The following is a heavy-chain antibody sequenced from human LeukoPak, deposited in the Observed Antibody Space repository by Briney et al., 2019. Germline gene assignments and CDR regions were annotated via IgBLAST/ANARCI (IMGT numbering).Heavy chain of an antibody. CDR2: IYYSGST. V-gene: IGHV4-59*01. Sequence: PSETLSLTCTVSGGSISSYYWSWIRQPPGKGLEWIGYIYYSGSTNYNPSLTSRVTISVDTSKTQFSLKLSSVTAADTAVYYCARAAYCGGDCYSGAFDIWGQGTMVTVSS. D-gene: IGHD2-21*01. CDR1: GGSISSYY. J-gene: IGHJ3*02. CDR3: ARAAYCGGDCYSGAFDI.